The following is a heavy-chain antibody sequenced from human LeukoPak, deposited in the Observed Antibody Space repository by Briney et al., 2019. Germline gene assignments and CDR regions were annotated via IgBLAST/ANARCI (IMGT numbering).Heavy chain of an antibody. D-gene: IGHD2-2*03. CDR3: ARLGYCSSTSCYVDY. J-gene: IGHJ4*02. Sequence: SETLSLTCTVSGGSISSSSYYWGWIRQPPGKGLEWIGSVYYSENTYYNPSLKSRVTMSVDTSKNQFSLKLSSVTAADTAVYYCARLGYCSSTSCYVDYWGQGTLVTVSS. CDR1: GGSISSSSYY. V-gene: IGHV4-39*01. CDR2: VYYSENT.